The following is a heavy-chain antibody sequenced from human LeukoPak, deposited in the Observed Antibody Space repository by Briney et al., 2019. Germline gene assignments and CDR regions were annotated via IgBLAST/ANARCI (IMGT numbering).Heavy chain of an antibody. V-gene: IGHV4-39*01. CDR3: TRLPLDYSVDQ. Sequence: PSETLSLTCTVSGDSISTPSYWWGWMRQSPGKGLEWIGSIAYVGITSYNPSLRSRVTISIDTSKNQFSLQLTSVTAADTAVHYCTRLPLDYSVDQWGQGTLVSVSS. J-gene: IGHJ4*02. CDR2: IAYVGIT. CDR1: GDSISTPSYW. D-gene: IGHD4-11*01.